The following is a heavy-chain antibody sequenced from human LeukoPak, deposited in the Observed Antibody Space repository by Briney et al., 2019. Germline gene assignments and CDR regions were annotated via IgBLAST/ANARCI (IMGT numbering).Heavy chain of an antibody. D-gene: IGHD2-15*01. CDR2: INHSGRT. Sequence: PSETLSLTCAVYGGSFSGYYWSWIRQPPGKGLEWIGEINHSGRTNYNPSLKSRVTISVDTSKNQFSLKLSSVTAADTAVYYCARERPCSGGSCYLNWFDPWGQGTLVTVSS. CDR3: ARERPCSGGSCYLNWFDP. J-gene: IGHJ5*02. CDR1: GGSFSGYY. V-gene: IGHV4-34*01.